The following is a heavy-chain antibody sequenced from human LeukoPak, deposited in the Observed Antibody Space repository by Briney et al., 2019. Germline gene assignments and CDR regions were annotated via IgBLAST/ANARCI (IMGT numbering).Heavy chain of an antibody. CDR1: GFTFSSYV. V-gene: IGHV3-23*01. CDR2: ITSNGGIT. CDR3: AKGHMVATKPFDY. J-gene: IGHJ4*02. Sequence: GDSLRLSCAASGFTFSSYVMSWVRQAPGRGLEWVSAITSNGGITVYADSVRGRFTISRDSSRNTLYLQMSSLRAEDTAVYYCAKGHMVATKPFDYWGRGTLVTVSS. D-gene: IGHD5-12*01.